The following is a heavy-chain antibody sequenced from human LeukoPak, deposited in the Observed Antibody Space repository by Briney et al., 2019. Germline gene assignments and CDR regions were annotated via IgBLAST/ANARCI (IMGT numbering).Heavy chain of an antibody. D-gene: IGHD6-19*01. J-gene: IGHJ3*02. Sequence: SETLCLTCAVYGGSFSGYYWSWVRKPPGKGLEWGGEINHSGSTNYNPSLKSRLTISVDTSKNQFSLKLSSVTPADTAVYYCARDVSSGWLEDAFDIWGQGTMVTVSS. CDR1: GGSFSGYY. V-gene: IGHV4-34*01. CDR3: ARDVSSGWLEDAFDI. CDR2: INHSGST.